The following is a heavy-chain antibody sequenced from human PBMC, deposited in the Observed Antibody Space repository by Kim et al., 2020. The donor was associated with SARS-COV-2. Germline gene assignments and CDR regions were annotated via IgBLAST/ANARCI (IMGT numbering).Heavy chain of an antibody. CDR2: IWDDGSNK. Sequence: GGSLRLSCAASGFTFSSYGMHWVRQAPGKGLEWVAVIWDDGSNKYYADSVKGRFTISRDNSKNTLYLQMNSLRAEDTAVYYCARAFFGVGSWFDPWGQGTLVTVSS. CDR1: GFTFSSYG. V-gene: IGHV3-33*01. D-gene: IGHD3-3*01. CDR3: ARAFFGVGSWFDP. J-gene: IGHJ5*02.